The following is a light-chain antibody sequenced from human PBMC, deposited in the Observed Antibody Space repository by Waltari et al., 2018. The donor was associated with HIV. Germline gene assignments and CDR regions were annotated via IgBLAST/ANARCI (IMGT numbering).Light chain of an antibody. Sequence: QSALTQPPSASGSPGQPVTISCTGSSSDIGGYDFVPWFQQHPGKAPKLVIYEVYKRPSGVPDRFSGSKSGNTASLTVSGLQAEDEAYYHCSSYAGNYNLVFGGGTKLTVL. V-gene: IGLV2-8*01. J-gene: IGLJ3*02. CDR3: SSYAGNYNLV. CDR1: SSDIGGYDF. CDR2: EVY.